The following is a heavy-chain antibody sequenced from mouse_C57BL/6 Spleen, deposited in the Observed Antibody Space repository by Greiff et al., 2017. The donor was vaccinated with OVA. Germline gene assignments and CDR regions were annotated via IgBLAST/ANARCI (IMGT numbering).Heavy chain of an antibody. D-gene: IGHD2-1*01. CDR2: INPNNGGT. J-gene: IGHJ2*01. V-gene: IGHV1-26*01. CDR1: GYTFTDYY. CDR3: AREDGNSLDY. Sequence: EVKLQQSGPELVKPGASVKISCKASGYTFTDYYMNWVKQSHGKSLEWIGDINPNNGGTSYNQKFKGKATLTVDKSSSTAYMELRSLTSEDSAVYYCAREDGNSLDYWGQGTTLTVSS.